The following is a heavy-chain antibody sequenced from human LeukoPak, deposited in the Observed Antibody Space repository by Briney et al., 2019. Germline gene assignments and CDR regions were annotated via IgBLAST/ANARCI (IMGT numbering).Heavy chain of an antibody. Sequence: GGSLRLSCAASGFTFSSYSMNWVRQAPGKGLEWVSYISSSSSTIYYADSVKGRFTISRDNAKNSLYLQMNSLRAEDTAVYYCARDLYEGYWGQGTLVTVSS. CDR1: GFTFSSYS. CDR2: ISSSSSTI. J-gene: IGHJ4*02. CDR3: ARDLYEGY. D-gene: IGHD2-2*02. V-gene: IGHV3-48*01.